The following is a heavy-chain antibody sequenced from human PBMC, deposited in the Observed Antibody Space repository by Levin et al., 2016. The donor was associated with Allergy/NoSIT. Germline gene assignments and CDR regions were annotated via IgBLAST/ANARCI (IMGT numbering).Heavy chain of an antibody. CDR2: ILASGST. CDR1: GFTFSTSA. V-gene: IGHV3-23*01. J-gene: IGHJ4*02. CDR3: VKRAFGSGSYPFAF. Sequence: ETLSLTCAASGFTFSTSAMTWARQAPGKGLEWVSTILASGSTYYPDSVKGRFTISRDDSKNTLFLQMNSLRAEDTAIYYCVKRAFGSGSYPFAFWGQGTLVTVSS. D-gene: IGHD3-10*01.